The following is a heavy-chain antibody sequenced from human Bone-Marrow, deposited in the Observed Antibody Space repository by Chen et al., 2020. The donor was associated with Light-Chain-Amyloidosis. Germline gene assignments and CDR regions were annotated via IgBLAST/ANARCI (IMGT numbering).Heavy chain of an antibody. CDR1: GFSLATIGVG. V-gene: IGHV2-5*01. D-gene: IGHD3-9*01. J-gene: IGHJ4*02. Sequence: QITLKESGPTLVRPTQTLTLTCTFSGFSLATIGVGVGWIRQPPGKALEWLGLINWNDDKSYRPSLKSRLTISKDTSKNQVVLTMTNMVPVDTATYYCARRYDVPTGYWGVDYWGQGTLVTVSS. CDR2: INWNDDK. CDR3: ARRYDVPTGYWGVDY.